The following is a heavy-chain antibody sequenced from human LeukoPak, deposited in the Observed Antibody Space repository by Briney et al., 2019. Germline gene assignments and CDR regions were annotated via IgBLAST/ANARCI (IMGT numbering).Heavy chain of an antibody. Sequence: GASVKVSCKASGGTFSNYAINWVRQAPGQGLEWMGRIIPILGIANYAQKFQGRVTIIADKSTSTAYMELSSLRSEDTAVYYCARGVLPAAMRGVGDAFDIWGQGTMVTVSS. V-gene: IGHV1-69*04. D-gene: IGHD2-2*01. CDR2: IIPILGIA. J-gene: IGHJ3*02. CDR3: ARGVLPAAMRGVGDAFDI. CDR1: GGTFSNYA.